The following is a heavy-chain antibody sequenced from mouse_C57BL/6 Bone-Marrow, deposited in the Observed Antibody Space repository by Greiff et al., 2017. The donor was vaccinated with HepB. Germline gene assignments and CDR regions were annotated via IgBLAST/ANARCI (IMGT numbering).Heavy chain of an antibody. CDR3: ARHYFDY. CDR1: GYSFTSYY. CDR2: IYPGSGNT. J-gene: IGHJ2*01. V-gene: IGHV1-66*01. Sequence: VKLLESGPELVKPGASVKISCKASGYSFTSYYIHWVKQRPGQGLEWIGWIYPGSGNTKYNEKFKGKATLTADTSSSTAYMQLSSLTSEDSAVYYCARHYFDYWGQGTTLTVSS.